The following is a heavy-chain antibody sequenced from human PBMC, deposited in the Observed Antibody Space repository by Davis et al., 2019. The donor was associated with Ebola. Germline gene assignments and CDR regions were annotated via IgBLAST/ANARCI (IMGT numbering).Heavy chain of an antibody. D-gene: IGHD6-13*01. CDR2: IYYSGST. V-gene: IGHV4-59*04. Sequence: PSETLSLTCTVSGGSISSYYWSWIRQPPGKGLEWIGSIYYSGSTYYNPSLKSRVTMSVDTSKNQFSLKLSSVTAADTAVYYCARGREGMGIAAVHFDYWGQGTLVTVSS. CDR3: ARGREGMGIAAVHFDY. J-gene: IGHJ4*02. CDR1: GGSISSYY.